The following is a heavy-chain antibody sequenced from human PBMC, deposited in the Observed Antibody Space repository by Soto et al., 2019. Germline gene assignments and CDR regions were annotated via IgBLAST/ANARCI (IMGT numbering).Heavy chain of an antibody. J-gene: IGHJ4*02. CDR2: IYYSGST. CDR3: ASGWDRATYYLDS. CDR1: GGSISSGGYY. D-gene: IGHD1-26*01. V-gene: IGHV4-31*03. Sequence: QVQLQESGPGLVKPSQTLSLTCTVSGGSISSGGYYWSWIRQHPGKGLEWSGYIYYSGSTYYNPSANRRLTIPGDTSKNQFSLKRSSVTASDRAVYYGASGWDRATYYLDSWGQGTLVAVSS.